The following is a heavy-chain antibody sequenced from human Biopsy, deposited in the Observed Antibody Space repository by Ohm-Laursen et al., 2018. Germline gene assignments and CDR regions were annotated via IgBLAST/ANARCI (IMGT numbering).Heavy chain of an antibody. J-gene: IGHJ2*01. D-gene: IGHD5-12*01. CDR1: GDTISTYY. V-gene: IGHV4-59*08. Sequence: GTLSLTCTVSGDTISTYYWNWIRQTPGKGLEWIGYTHYTGHIRINPSLNSRATISVDTSKDQFSLKLSSLTAADTAIYYCARNRVDVVKVTTIGWNFDLWGRGTLVTVS. CDR2: THYTGHI. CDR3: ARNRVDVVKVTTIGWNFDL.